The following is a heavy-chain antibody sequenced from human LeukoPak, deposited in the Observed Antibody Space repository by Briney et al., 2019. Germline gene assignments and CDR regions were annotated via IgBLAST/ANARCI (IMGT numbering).Heavy chain of an antibody. Sequence: GGSLRLSCEASGFTFSNYVMSWVRQAPGKGLEWVSVISGSDGSTYYADSVKGRFTISRDNSKNTLYLQMNSLRAEDTAVYYCAKVAAGIVVVPAAIRTMDVWGKGTTVTVSS. J-gene: IGHJ6*03. CDR1: GFTFSNYV. CDR3: AKVAAGIVVVPAAIRTMDV. V-gene: IGHV3-23*01. CDR2: ISGSDGST. D-gene: IGHD2-2*02.